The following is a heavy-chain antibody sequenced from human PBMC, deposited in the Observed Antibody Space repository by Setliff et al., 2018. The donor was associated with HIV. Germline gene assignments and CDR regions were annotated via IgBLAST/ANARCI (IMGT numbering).Heavy chain of an antibody. V-gene: IGHV4-34*01. D-gene: IGHD3-16*01. CDR1: GGSFSGYS. CDR3: ARRTLRQFRYGNIWFDP. J-gene: IGHJ5*02. CDR2: IDQSGST. Sequence: SETLSLTCAVYGGSFSGYSWTWIRQPPGKGLEWIGEIDQSGSTNYNPSLKSRVTTSVDTSKNQFSLRLSSVTAADTAVYSCARRTLRQFRYGNIWFDPWGREPWSPSPQ.